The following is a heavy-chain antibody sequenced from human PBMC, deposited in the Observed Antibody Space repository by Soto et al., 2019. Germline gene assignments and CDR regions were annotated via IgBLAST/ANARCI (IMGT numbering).Heavy chain of an antibody. CDR3: ARLGRGYSYGYNQYGMDV. CDR1: GGSFSGYY. D-gene: IGHD5-18*01. V-gene: IGHV4-34*01. Sequence: SETLSLTCAVYGGSFSGYYWSWIRQPPGKGLEWIGEINHSGSTNYNPSLKSRVTISVDTSKNQFSLKLSSVTAADTAVYYCARLGRGYSYGYNQYGMDVWGQGTTVTVSS. J-gene: IGHJ6*02. CDR2: INHSGST.